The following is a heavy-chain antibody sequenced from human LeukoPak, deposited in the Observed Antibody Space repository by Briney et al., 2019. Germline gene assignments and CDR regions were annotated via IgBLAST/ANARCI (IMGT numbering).Heavy chain of an antibody. D-gene: IGHD2-2*01. CDR3: AKVTALIVVVPAAFDY. V-gene: IGHV3-23*01. CDR1: GFTFSSYA. CDR2: ISGSGGST. Sequence: GGSLRLSCAASGFTFSSYAMSWVRQAPGKGLEWVSAISGSGGSTYYADSVKGRFTTSRDNSKNTLYLQMNSLRAEDTAVYYCAKVTALIVVVPAAFDYWGQGTLVTVSS. J-gene: IGHJ4*02.